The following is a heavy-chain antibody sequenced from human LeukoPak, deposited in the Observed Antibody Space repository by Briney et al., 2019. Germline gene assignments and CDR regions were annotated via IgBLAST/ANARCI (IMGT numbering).Heavy chain of an antibody. J-gene: IGHJ2*01. CDR1: GITFSSYS. CDR2: ISSSSSTI. V-gene: IGHV3-48*04. CDR3: ARAVEWIIQPGYFDL. Sequence: GGSLRLSCAASGITFSSYSMNWVRQAPGKGLEWVSYISSSSSTIYYADSVKGRFTISRDNAKNSLYLQMNSLRAEDTAVYYCARAVEWIIQPGYFDLWGRGTLVTVSS. D-gene: IGHD5-18*01.